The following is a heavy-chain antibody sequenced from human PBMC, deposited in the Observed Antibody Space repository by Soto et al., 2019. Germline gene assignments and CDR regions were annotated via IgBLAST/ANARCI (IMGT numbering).Heavy chain of an antibody. D-gene: IGHD4-17*01. J-gene: IGHJ4*02. V-gene: IGHV4-39*01. Sequence: SETLSLTCTVSGGSISSSSYYWGWIRQPPGKGLEWIGSIYYSGSTYYNPSLKSRVTISVDTSKNQFSLKLSPVTAADTAVYYCERPEGDYDSYFDYWGQGTLVTVSS. CDR2: IYYSGST. CDR3: ERPEGDYDSYFDY. CDR1: GGSISSSSYY.